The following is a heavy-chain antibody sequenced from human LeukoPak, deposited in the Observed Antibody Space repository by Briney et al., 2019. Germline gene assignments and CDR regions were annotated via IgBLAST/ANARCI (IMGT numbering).Heavy chain of an antibody. CDR2: INHSGST. Sequence: PSETLSLTCAVYGGSFSGYYWSWIRQPPGKGLEWIGEINHSGSTNYNPSLKSRVTISVDTSKNQFSLKLSSVTAADTAVYYCARMTYYDILTGYYLSVFAFDIWGQGTMVTVSS. CDR1: GGSFSGYY. D-gene: IGHD3-9*01. CDR3: ARMTYYDILTGYYLSVFAFDI. V-gene: IGHV4-34*01. J-gene: IGHJ3*02.